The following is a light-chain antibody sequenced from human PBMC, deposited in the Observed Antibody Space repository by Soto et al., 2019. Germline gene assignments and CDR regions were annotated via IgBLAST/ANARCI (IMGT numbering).Light chain of an antibody. Sequence: QSVLTQPPSASGTPGQRVTISCTGSSSNIGSNYVYWYQQLPGTAAKLLIYSDSKRRSVVPARFSGSKSGTSASLAISGVRSEDDADDYCAEWDDNRWGRVFGGGTKVTVL. V-gene: IGLV1-47*02. CDR1: SSNIGSNY. CDR2: SDS. CDR3: AEWDDNRWGRV. J-gene: IGLJ2*01.